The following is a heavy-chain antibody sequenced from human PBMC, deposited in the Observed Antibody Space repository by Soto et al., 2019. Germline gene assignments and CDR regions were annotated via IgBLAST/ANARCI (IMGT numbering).Heavy chain of an antibody. CDR3: ARGPKRITMIVVVITPHYYGMDV. Sequence: QVQLVESGGGLVKPGGSLRLSCAASGFTFSDYYMSWIRQAPGKGLEWVSYISSSGSTIYYADSVKGRFTISRDNAKNSLYLQMNSLRAEDTAVYYCARGPKRITMIVVVITPHYYGMDVWGQGTTVTVSS. CDR1: GFTFSDYY. CDR2: ISSSGSTI. D-gene: IGHD3-22*01. J-gene: IGHJ6*02. V-gene: IGHV3-11*01.